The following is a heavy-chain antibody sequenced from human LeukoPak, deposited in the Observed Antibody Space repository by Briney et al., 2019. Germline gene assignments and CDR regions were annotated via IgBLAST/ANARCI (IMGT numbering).Heavy chain of an antibody. J-gene: IGHJ5*02. CDR1: GFTFSSYG. Sequence: PGGSLRLSCAASGFTFSSYGMHWVRQAPGKGLEWVAFIRYDGSNKYYADSVKGRFTISRDNSKNTLYLQMNSLGAEDTAVYYCANSGWSSVGWFDPWGQGTLVTVSS. CDR3: ANSGWSSVGWFDP. CDR2: IRYDGSNK. V-gene: IGHV3-30*02. D-gene: IGHD6-19*01.